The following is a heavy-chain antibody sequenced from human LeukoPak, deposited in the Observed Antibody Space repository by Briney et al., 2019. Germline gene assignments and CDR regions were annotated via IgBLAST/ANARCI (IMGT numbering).Heavy chain of an antibody. V-gene: IGHV7-4-1*02. D-gene: IGHD5-24*01. J-gene: IGHJ3*01. Sequence: GASVKVSCKASGYTFTGYYMHWVRQAPGQGPEWMGWINTKTRTPTYAQGFRGRFVFSLDTSVSTAYLQINGLKAEDTGVFYCARIRRDGYNALIWGQGTLVTVSS. CDR3: ARIRRDGYNALI. CDR1: GYTFTGYY. CDR2: INTKTRTP.